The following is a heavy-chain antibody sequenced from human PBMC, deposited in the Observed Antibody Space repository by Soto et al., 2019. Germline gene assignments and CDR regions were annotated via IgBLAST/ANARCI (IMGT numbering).Heavy chain of an antibody. J-gene: IGHJ4*02. Sequence: QVQLQESGPGLVKPSQTLSLTCAVSGGSISRGGYYWTWIRQHPGKGLEWIGSIHYSGGTYYNPSLKSRFTISVDTSKNNFSLQLSSVTAADTAVFYCARGEVAAPGMVGYFDYWGLGTLVTVSS. CDR3: ARGEVAAPGMVGYFDY. D-gene: IGHD6-13*01. CDR2: IHYSGGT. V-gene: IGHV4-31*11. CDR1: GGSISRGGYY.